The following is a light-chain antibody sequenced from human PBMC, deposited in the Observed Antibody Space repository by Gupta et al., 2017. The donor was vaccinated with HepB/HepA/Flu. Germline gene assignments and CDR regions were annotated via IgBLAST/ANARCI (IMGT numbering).Light chain of an antibody. Sequence: EIVLTQSPATLSLSPGERATLSCRASQSVSSYLAWYQQKPGQAPRLLIYDASNRATGIPDRFSGSGYVKDFTLTSSIRENEDCAVYYGQYRSESITFGGGTKVEIK. CDR2: DAS. V-gene: IGKV3-11*01. CDR1: QSVSSY. CDR3: QYRSESIT. J-gene: IGKJ4*01.